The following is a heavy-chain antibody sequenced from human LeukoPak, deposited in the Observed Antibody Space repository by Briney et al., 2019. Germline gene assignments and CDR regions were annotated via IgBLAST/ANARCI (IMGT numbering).Heavy chain of an antibody. Sequence: GGSLRLSCAASGFTFSSYGMHWVRQAPGKGLEWVAVIWYDGSNKYYADSVKGRFTISRDNSKNTLYLQMNSLRAEDTAVYYRAKDYCSSTSCYSGGHYYYYYMDVWGKGTTVTVSS. CDR2: IWYDGSNK. V-gene: IGHV3-33*06. CDR1: GFTFSSYG. J-gene: IGHJ6*03. CDR3: AKDYCSSTSCYSGGHYYYYYMDV. D-gene: IGHD2-2*01.